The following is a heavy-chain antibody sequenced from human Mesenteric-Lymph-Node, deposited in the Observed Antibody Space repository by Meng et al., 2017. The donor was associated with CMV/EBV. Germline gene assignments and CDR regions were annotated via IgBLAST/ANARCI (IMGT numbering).Heavy chain of an antibody. CDR3: ARDPVRGGDLDN. D-gene: IGHD2-21*02. CDR2: IMGDEAAE. Sequence: TLSNGWMAWQRQSPGERQERLANIMGDEAAEYCGISVERRFAISRNNAKGSLYLQMNSLRIDDTAVYYCARDPVRGGDLDNWGQGTLVTVSS. CDR1: TLSNGW. V-gene: IGHV3-7*04. J-gene: IGHJ4*02.